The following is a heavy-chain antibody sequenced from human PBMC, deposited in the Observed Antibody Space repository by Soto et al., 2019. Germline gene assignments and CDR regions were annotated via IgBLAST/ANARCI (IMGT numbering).Heavy chain of an antibody. D-gene: IGHD3-22*01. CDR2: INHSGST. V-gene: IGHV4-34*01. Sequence: SETLSLTCAVYGGSFSGYYWSWIRQPPGKGLEWIGEINHSGSTNYNPSLKSRVTISVDTSKNQFSLKLSSVTAADAAVYYCARGRAYYDSSGYYYWGQGTLVTVSS. J-gene: IGHJ4*02. CDR1: GGSFSGYY. CDR3: ARGRAYYDSSGYYY.